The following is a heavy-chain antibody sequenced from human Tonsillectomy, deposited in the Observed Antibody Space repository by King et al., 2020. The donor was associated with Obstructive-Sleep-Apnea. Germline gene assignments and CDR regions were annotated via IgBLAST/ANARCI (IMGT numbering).Heavy chain of an antibody. J-gene: IGHJ5*02. D-gene: IGHD5-24*01. Sequence: QVQLQQWGAGLLKPSETLSLTCAVYGGSFSGYYWNWIRQPPGKGLEWIGDIYHSGSTNYNPSLKSRVTISMDMSKNQFSLDLSSVTAADTAVYYCARGQAWEEIATIRYTENNWFDPWGQGTLVTVSS. CDR2: IYHSGST. CDR3: ARGQAWEEIATIRYTENNWFDP. V-gene: IGHV4-34*01. CDR1: GGSFSGYY.